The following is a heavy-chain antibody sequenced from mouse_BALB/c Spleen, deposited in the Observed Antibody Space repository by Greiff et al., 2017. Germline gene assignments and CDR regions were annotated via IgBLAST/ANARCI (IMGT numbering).Heavy chain of an antibody. CDR1: GYTFSSYW. CDR2: ILPGSGST. D-gene: IGHD1-1*01. Sequence: SGAELMKPGASVKISCKATGYTFSSYWIEWVKQRPGHGLEWIGEILPGSGSTNYNEKFKGKATFTADTSSNTAYMQLSSLTSEDSAVYYCARGYGSSYVYYFDYWGQGTTLTVSS. CDR3: ARGYGSSYVYYFDY. V-gene: IGHV1-9*01. J-gene: IGHJ2*01.